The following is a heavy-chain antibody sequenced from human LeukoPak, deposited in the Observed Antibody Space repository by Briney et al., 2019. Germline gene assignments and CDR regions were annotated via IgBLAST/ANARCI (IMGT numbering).Heavy chain of an antibody. CDR2: IIPIFGTA. CDR1: GGTFSSYA. Sequence: GASVKVSCKASGGTFSSYAISWVRQAPGQGLEWMGGIIPIFGTANYAQKFQGRVTITADESTSTAYMELSSLRSDDTAVYYCARDYDSSGYYMGVDYWGQGTLVTVSS. D-gene: IGHD3-22*01. J-gene: IGHJ4*02. CDR3: ARDYDSSGYYMGVDY. V-gene: IGHV1-69*13.